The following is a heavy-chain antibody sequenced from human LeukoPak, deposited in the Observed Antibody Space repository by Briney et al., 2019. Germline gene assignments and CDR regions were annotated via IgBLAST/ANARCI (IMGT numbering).Heavy chain of an antibody. Sequence: GASVKVSCKASGGTFSSYAISWVRQAPGQGLEWMGWISAYNGNTNYAQKLQGRVTMTTDTSTSTAYMELRSLRSDDTAVYYCARDRQLTTQWLVPSWFDPWGQGTLVTVSS. J-gene: IGHJ5*02. CDR1: GGTFSSYA. D-gene: IGHD6-19*01. CDR3: ARDRQLTTQWLVPSWFDP. V-gene: IGHV1-18*01. CDR2: ISAYNGNT.